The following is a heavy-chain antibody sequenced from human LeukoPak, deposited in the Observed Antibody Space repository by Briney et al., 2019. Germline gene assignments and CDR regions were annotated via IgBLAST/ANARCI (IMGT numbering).Heavy chain of an antibody. D-gene: IGHD3/OR15-3a*01. CDR3: ARCPGLNYFDS. V-gene: IGHV3-23*01. J-gene: IGHJ4*02. CDR2: ISGDGFTT. CDR1: GLTFNNYA. Sequence: PGGSLRLSCAASGLTFNNYAMTWVRQAPGKGLEWVSVISGDGFTTYSADSVKGRFTISRDNSKNTLFLQMDSLRGEDTAVYFCARCPGLNYFDSWGQGTLVTVSS.